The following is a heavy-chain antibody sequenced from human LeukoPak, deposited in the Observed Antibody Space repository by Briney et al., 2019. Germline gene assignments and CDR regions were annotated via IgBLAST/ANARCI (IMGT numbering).Heavy chain of an antibody. Sequence: ASVKVSCKASGYTFTGYYMHWVRQASGQGLEWMGWINPNSGGTNYAQKFQGRVTMTRDTSISTAYMELSRLRSDDTAVYYCARDRELRYFDWLFSGWYFDLWGRGTLVTVSS. V-gene: IGHV1-2*02. D-gene: IGHD3-9*01. CDR2: INPNSGGT. CDR1: GYTFTGYY. J-gene: IGHJ2*01. CDR3: ARDRELRYFDWLFSGWYFDL.